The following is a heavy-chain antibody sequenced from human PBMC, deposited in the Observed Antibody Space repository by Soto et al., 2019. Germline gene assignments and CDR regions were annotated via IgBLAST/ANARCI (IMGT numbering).Heavy chain of an antibody. J-gene: IGHJ4*02. CDR2: IWYDGSNK. CDR1: GFNFRSYG. CDR3: ARVPNFGDYYFDY. Sequence: QVQLVESGGGVVQPGRSLTLSCAAPGFNFRSYGMHWVRQAPGKGLEWVAVIWYDGSNKYYVDSVKGRFTISRDNPKNMLYLQMNSLRAEDTAVYYCARVPNFGDYYFDYWGQGALVTVSS. D-gene: IGHD4-17*01. V-gene: IGHV3-33*01.